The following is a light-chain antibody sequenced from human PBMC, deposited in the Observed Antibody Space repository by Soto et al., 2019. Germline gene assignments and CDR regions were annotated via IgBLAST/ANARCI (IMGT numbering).Light chain of an antibody. CDR1: SSDVGGYNF. V-gene: IGLV2-11*01. CDR3: CSYAGSYTYV. CDR2: NVI. Sequence: QSVLTQPRSVSGSPGQSVTISCTGTSSDVGGYNFVSWYQHHPGKAPKLMIYNVIQRPSGVPDRFSASKSGNTASLTISGLQAEEEADYYCCSYAGSYTYVFGTGTKLTVL. J-gene: IGLJ1*01.